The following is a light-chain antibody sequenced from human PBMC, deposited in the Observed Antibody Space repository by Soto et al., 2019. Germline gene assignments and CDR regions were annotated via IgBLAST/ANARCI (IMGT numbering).Light chain of an antibody. V-gene: IGKV3-15*01. CDR3: NQYNYWPRGT. Sequence: EIMMTQSPGTPSVSQGEGAILSCTASQSVNLSLAWYQQKPGQPPRFPLHGASTRATGIPVRFRGSGSGTEFTLTNSRSLSEDSAVYDGNQYNYWPRGTFGPGTKVEIK. CDR2: GAS. J-gene: IGKJ3*01. CDR1: QSVNLS.